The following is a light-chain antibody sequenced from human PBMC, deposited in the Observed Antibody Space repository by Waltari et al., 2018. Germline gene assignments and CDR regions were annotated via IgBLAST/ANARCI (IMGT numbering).Light chain of an antibody. CDR1: QSITTY. CDR2: AAS. Sequence: DIQMTQSPSSLSASVGDRVTITCRASQSITTYLNWFQQKPGKAPKLLIYAASSLQTGVPSRFSGSGSGTDFTLTISSLQPEDFATYFGQQGSGTPPITFGQGTRLDLK. J-gene: IGKJ5*01. V-gene: IGKV1-39*01. CDR3: QQGSGTPPIT.